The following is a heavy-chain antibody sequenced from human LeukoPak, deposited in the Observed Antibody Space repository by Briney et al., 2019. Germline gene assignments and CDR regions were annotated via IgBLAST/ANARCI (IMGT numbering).Heavy chain of an antibody. CDR3: VRDLRSHYTVDY. CDR1: GFTFSSYA. CDR2: ISYDGSNK. V-gene: IGHV3-30-3*01. Sequence: PGRSLRLSCAASGFTFSSYAMRWVRQAPGRGLEWVALISYDGSNKYYADSVKGRFTISRDNSKNTLYLQMNSLRAEDTALYYCVRDLRSHYTVDYWGQGTLVTVSS. D-gene: IGHD3-10*01. J-gene: IGHJ4*02.